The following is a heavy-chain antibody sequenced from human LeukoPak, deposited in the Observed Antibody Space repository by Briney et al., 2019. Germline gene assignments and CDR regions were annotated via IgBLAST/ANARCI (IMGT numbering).Heavy chain of an antibody. CDR1: GYTFTGYY. CDR3: ARDPKPSYSSSWYES. V-gene: IGHV1-2*02. J-gene: IGHJ5*02. Sequence: ASVKVSCKASGYTFTGYYMHWVRQAPGQGLEWMGWINPNSGGTNYAQKFQGRVTMTRDTSISTAYMELSRLRSDDTAVYYCARDPKPSYSSSWYESWGQGTLVTVS. CDR2: INPNSGGT. D-gene: IGHD6-13*01.